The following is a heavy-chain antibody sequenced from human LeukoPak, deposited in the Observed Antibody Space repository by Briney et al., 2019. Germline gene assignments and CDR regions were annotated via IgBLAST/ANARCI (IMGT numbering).Heavy chain of an antibody. Sequence: PGGSPRLSCAASGFTFSSYAMSWVRQAPGRGLEWVSGITATTGRTYYADSLKGRFTISRDNSKNTLYLQMNSLRAEDTGKFYCAKEATSTWYGGWFDRWGQGTLVTVSS. CDR2: ITATTGRT. CDR3: AKEATSTWYGGWFDR. D-gene: IGHD6-13*01. V-gene: IGHV3-23*01. J-gene: IGHJ5*02. CDR1: GFTFSSYA.